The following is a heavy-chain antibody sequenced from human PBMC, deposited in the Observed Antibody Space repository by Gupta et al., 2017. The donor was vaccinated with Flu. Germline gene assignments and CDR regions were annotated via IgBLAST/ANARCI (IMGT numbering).Heavy chain of an antibody. D-gene: IGHD5-24*01. CDR1: GFTFIDSW. Sequence: EVQLVESGGGLVQPGGSLRLSCAASGFTFIDSWMNWVRQAPGKGLEWVANIKQDGSTKNYVDSLKGRFTVSRDNAKNSLYLQMDSLRAEDTAVYFCARNRGWEQFDYWGQGTLVTVSS. CDR2: IKQDGSTK. CDR3: ARNRGWEQFDY. J-gene: IGHJ4*02. V-gene: IGHV3-7*01.